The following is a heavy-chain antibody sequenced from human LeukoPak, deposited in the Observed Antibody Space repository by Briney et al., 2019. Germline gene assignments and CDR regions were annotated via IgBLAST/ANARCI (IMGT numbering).Heavy chain of an antibody. CDR1: GFTFSSYG. D-gene: IGHD1-26*01. Sequence: PGGSLRLSCAASGFTFSSYGMHWVRQAPGKGLEWVAVISYDGSNKYYADSVKGRFTISRDNSKNTLYLQMNSLRAEDTAVYYCAKVAGATISDYWGQGTLVTVSS. V-gene: IGHV3-30*18. CDR2: ISYDGSNK. J-gene: IGHJ4*02. CDR3: AKVAGATISDY.